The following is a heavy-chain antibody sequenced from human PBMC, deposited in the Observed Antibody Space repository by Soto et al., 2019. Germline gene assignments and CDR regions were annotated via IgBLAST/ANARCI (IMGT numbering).Heavy chain of an antibody. Sequence: QVQLVQSGAEVKKPGASVKVSCKTSGYTFSSYGISWVRQAPGQGLEWMGWISTYTGDTHYVQNLQGRVTLTTDTSTSTAYMELRSLRSDDTAVDYGARAYGDYYFDYWGQGTLVTVSS. V-gene: IGHV1-18*01. CDR1: GYTFSSYG. CDR3: ARAYGDYYFDY. J-gene: IGHJ4*02. CDR2: ISTYTGDT. D-gene: IGHD4-17*01.